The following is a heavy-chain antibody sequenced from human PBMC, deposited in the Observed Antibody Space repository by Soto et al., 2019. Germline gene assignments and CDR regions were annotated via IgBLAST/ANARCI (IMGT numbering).Heavy chain of an antibody. CDR1: GGSFSGYY. CDR2: INHSGST. CDR3: AREARVTGYFDY. Sequence: QVQLQQWGAGLLKPSETLSLTCAVYGGSFSGYYWSWIRQPLGKGLEWIGEINHSGSTNYNPSLKSRVTISVDTSKNQFSLKLSSVTAADTAVYYCAREARVTGYFDYWGQGTLVTVSS. D-gene: IGHD3-16*01. J-gene: IGHJ4*02. V-gene: IGHV4-34*01.